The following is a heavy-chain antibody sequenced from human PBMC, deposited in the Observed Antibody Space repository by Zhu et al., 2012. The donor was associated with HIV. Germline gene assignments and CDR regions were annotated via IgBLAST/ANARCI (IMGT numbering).Heavy chain of an antibody. CDR3: ARKQWELLSAFDI. CDR1: GGSINDTNYY. CDR2: IYYSGIT. V-gene: IGHV4-39*01. J-gene: IGHJ3*02. Sequence: QVQLQESGPGLVKPSETLSLTCTVSGGSINDTNYYWAWVRQPPGRGLEWIGSIYYSGITSYNPSLESRVIVSVDTSRNQFSLKLTSVTAADTAMYYCARKQWELLSAFDIWGQGTMVTVSS. D-gene: IGHD1-26*01.